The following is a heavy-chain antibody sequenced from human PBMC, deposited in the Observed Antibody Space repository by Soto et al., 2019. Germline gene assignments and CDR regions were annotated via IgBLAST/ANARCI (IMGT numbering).Heavy chain of an antibody. CDR2: ISGTGGGT. Sequence: PRGSLRHSCAATGFTFRKYAMSWGRQAPGNGLERVSTISGTGGGTYSADAVKGRFAISRDNSKGTVDLQMNSLRVEDTATYYCAKEGSGVRGIIVSLIYDYWGQGVLVTVSS. D-gene: IGHD3-10*01. J-gene: IGHJ4*02. V-gene: IGHV3-23*01. CDR1: GFTFRKYA. CDR3: AKEGSGVRGIIVSLIYDY.